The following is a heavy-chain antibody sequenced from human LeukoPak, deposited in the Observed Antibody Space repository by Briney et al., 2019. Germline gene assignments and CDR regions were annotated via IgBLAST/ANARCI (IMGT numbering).Heavy chain of an antibody. CDR3: AGLVGRYSSGLYYYYFDY. CDR1: GDSINSLDL. D-gene: IGHD3-22*01. CDR2: MYLSGTT. Sequence: SETLSLTCTVSGDSINSLDLWSWVRQPPGQGLEWIGEMYLSGTTHSNPSVKSRVTISIDKSKNQFFLNLSSVTATDTAVYYCAGLVGRYSSGLYYYYFDYWGQGTLVTVSS. J-gene: IGHJ4*02. V-gene: IGHV4-4*02.